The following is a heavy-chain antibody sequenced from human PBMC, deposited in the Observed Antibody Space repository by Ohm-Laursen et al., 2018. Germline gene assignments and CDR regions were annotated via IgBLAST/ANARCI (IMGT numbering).Heavy chain of an antibody. D-gene: IGHD4-17*01. CDR3: VRGLADGVHLN. J-gene: IGHJ4*02. V-gene: IGHV3-7*01. CDR2: MKLGGIEK. Sequence: SLRLSCAASGFTFSRYWMTWVRQAPGKGLEWVAYMKLGGIEKYYLDSVKGRFTISRDISKNALYLHMNSLRAEDRGVYYCVRGLADGVHLNWGQGTLVAVSS. CDR1: GFTFSRYW.